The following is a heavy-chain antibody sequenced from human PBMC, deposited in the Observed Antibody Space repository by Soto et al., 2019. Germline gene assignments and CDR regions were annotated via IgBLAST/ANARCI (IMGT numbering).Heavy chain of an antibody. Sequence: SETLSLTCTVSGGSISSNYWTWIRQPPGKGLEWIGYVYNSGSTNYNPSLKSRVTISEDTSKSQFSLKVNSMTAEDTAVYYCARYRREAVAGYTLDNWGQGSLVTVSS. CDR2: VYNSGST. CDR3: ARYRREAVAGYTLDN. D-gene: IGHD6-13*01. J-gene: IGHJ4*02. CDR1: GGSISSNY. V-gene: IGHV4-59*01.